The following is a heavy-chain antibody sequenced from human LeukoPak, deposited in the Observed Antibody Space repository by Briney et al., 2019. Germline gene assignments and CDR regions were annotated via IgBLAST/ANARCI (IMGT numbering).Heavy chain of an antibody. CDR2: MNPNSGNT. Sequence: ASVKVSCKASGYTFTSYDINWVRQATGQGLEWMGWMNPNSGNTGYAQKFQGRVTMTRNTSISKAYLDLSSLSYEDTAVYYCARGKGRDKGDYWGQGTLVTVSS. D-gene: IGHD2-15*01. CDR3: ARGKGRDKGDY. CDR1: GYTFTSYD. V-gene: IGHV1-8*02. J-gene: IGHJ4*02.